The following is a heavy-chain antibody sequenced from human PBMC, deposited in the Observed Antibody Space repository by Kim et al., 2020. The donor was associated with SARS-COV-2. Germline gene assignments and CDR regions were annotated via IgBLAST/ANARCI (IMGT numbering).Heavy chain of an antibody. D-gene: IGHD6-19*01. V-gene: IGHV3-21*01. J-gene: IGHJ6*02. CDR2: ISSSSSYI. CDR1: GFTFSSYS. Sequence: GGSLRLSCAASGFTFSSYSMNWVRQAPGKGLEWVSSISSSSSYIYYADSVKGRFTISRDNAKNSLYLQMNSLRAEDTAVYYCARDEGAIAVADTPNYYYGMDVWGQGTTVTVSS. CDR3: ARDEGAIAVADTPNYYYGMDV.